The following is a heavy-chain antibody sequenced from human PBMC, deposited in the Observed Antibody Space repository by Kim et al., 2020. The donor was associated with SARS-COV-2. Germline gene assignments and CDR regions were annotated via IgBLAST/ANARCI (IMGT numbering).Heavy chain of an antibody. CDR1: GGSFSGYY. CDR3: ARGRSSSPAYFDY. J-gene: IGHJ4*02. CDR2: INHSGST. Sequence: SETLSLTCAVYGGSFSGYYWSWIRQPPGKGLEWIGEINHSGSTNYNPSLKSRVTISVDTSKNQFSLKLSSVTAADTAVYYCARGRSSSPAYFDYWGQGTLVTVSS. D-gene: IGHD6-6*01. V-gene: IGHV4-34*01.